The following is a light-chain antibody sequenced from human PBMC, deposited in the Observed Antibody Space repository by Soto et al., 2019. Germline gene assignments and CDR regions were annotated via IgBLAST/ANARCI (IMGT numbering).Light chain of an antibody. Sequence: DIQMTQSPSTLSASVGDRVTITCRASQSISSWLAWYQQKPGKAPKLLIYQASSLQSGVPSRFSGSGSGTAFTPTVSSLQPADFATYYCHSGVTCGGGTKVVIK. CDR1: QSISSW. V-gene: IGKV1-5*03. J-gene: IGKJ4*01. CDR2: QAS. CDR3: HSGVT.